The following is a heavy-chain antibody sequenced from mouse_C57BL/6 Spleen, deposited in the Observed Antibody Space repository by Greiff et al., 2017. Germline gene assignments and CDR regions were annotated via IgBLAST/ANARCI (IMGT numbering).Heavy chain of an antibody. CDR1: GYTFTDYY. Sequence: VQLQQSGAELVRPGASVKLSCKASGYTFTDYYINWVKQRPGQGLEWIARIYPGSGNTYYNEKFKGKATLTAEKSSSTAYMQLSSLTSEDSAVYFCARGYGYDDAMDYWGQGTSVTVSS. CDR3: ARGYGYDDAMDY. J-gene: IGHJ4*01. CDR2: IYPGSGNT. V-gene: IGHV1-76*01. D-gene: IGHD2-2*01.